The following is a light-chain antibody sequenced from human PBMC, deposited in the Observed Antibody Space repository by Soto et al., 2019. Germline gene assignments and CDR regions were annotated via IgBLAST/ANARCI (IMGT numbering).Light chain of an antibody. CDR3: QQRSSWPT. CDR2: DSS. CDR1: QDISTH. Sequence: EVVLTQSPDTLSLSPGERATLSCRASQDISTHVGWYQQKPGQTPRLLIYDSSRRAPGIPARFSGSGSGTDLILTISGLEPEDYGMYFCQQRSSWPTFGQGTKVEIK. V-gene: IGKV3-11*01. J-gene: IGKJ1*01.